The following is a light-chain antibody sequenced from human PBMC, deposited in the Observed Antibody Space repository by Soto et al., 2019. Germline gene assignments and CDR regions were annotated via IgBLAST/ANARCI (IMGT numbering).Light chain of an antibody. CDR3: QQYGSSPWT. V-gene: IGKV3-20*01. CDR2: GAS. Sequence: ENVLTQSPGTLSLSPGERATLSCRASQSVTSSHLAWYQQKPGQAPRLLIYGASSRATGIPDRFGGSGSGTDFTLTISRLEPEDFAVYYCQQYGSSPWTFGQGTTVEIK. CDR1: QSVTSSH. J-gene: IGKJ1*01.